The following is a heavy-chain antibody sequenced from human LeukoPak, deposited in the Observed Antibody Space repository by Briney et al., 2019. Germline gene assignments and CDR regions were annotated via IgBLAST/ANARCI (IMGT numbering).Heavy chain of an antibody. J-gene: IGHJ4*02. CDR1: GFTFSSYA. CDR2: ISGSGGST. Sequence: GGSLRLSCTASGFTFSSYAMSWVRQAPGKGLEWVSAISGSGGSTYYANSVKGRFTISRDNSKNTLYLQMNSLRAEDTAVYYCAKASSSGWYGLFDYWGQGTLVTVSS. CDR3: AKASSSGWYGLFDY. V-gene: IGHV3-23*01. D-gene: IGHD6-19*01.